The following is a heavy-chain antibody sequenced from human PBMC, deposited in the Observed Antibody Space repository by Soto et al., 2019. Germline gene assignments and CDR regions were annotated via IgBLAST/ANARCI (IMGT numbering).Heavy chain of an antibody. V-gene: IGHV3-53*01. CDR2: IYSGGSA. J-gene: IGHJ6*02. CDR1: AFTVSSNY. CDR3: ARAGGRFYGMDV. Sequence: XVSLRLSCAASAFTVSSNYMNWVRQAPGKGLEWVSIIYSGGSAYYADSVKGRFTISRDNSKNTLYLQMNSLRADDTAVYYCARAGGRFYGMDVWGQGTTVTVSS. D-gene: IGHD3-10*01.